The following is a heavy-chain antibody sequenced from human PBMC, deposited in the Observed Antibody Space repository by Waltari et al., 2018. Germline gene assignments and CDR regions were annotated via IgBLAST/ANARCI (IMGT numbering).Heavy chain of an antibody. D-gene: IGHD3-3*01. CDR3: ASCFSTSCLISYYFYMDV. CDR1: GVTFSSNP. J-gene: IGHJ6*02. Sequence: QVQLVQSGAEVKKAGSSVKVSCMASGVTFSSNPVSWVRPAPGQGLEWMGGIIPVFGTAKDAQKVQGRVTITADRSTSTAYMEMTSLRSDDTAVYYCASCFSTSCLISYYFYMDVWGQGTTVTVSS. CDR2: IIPVFGTA. V-gene: IGHV1-69*14.